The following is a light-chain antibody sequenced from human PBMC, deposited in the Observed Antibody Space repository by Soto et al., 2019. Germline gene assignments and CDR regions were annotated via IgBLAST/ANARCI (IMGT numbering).Light chain of an antibody. J-gene: IGKJ4*01. V-gene: IGKV3-20*01. Sequence: EVVLTQSPGTLSLSPGERATLSCRASQNVFNNYLAWYQQRPGQSPSLLIYDTSTRATGVPDRFSASWSGTDFTLTSSCLEPEDFAVYYCQRYGGSPLVTFGGGTKVEIK. CDR2: DTS. CDR1: QNVFNNY. CDR3: QRYGGSPLVT.